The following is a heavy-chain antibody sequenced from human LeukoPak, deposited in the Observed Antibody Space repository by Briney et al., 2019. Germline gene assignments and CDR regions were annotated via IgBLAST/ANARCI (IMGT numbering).Heavy chain of an antibody. CDR1: GGSISSGGYS. CDR3: ARAESYYYGSGDSGAFDI. CDR2: IYHSGST. D-gene: IGHD3-10*01. V-gene: IGHV4-30-2*01. J-gene: IGHJ3*02. Sequence: SQTLSLTCTVSGGSISSGGYSWSWIRQPPGKGLEWIGYIYHSGSTYYNPSLKSRVTISVDRSKNQFSLKLSSVTAADTAVYYCARAESYYYGSGDSGAFDIWGQGTMVTVSS.